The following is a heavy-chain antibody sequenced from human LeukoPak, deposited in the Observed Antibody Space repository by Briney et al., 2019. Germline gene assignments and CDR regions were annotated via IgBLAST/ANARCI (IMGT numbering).Heavy chain of an antibody. Sequence: SETLSLTCTVSGGSISSSSYYWGWIRQPPGKGLEWIGSIYYSGSTYYNPSLKSRVTISVDTSKNQFSLKLSSVTAADTAVYYCARGPNIVVDTGYDYWGQGTLVTVSS. CDR1: GGSISSSSYY. J-gene: IGHJ4*02. CDR2: IYYSGST. D-gene: IGHD2-2*01. V-gene: IGHV4-39*07. CDR3: ARGPNIVVDTGYDY.